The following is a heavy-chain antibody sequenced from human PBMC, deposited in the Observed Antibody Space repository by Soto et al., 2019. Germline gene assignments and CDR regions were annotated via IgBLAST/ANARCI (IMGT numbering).Heavy chain of an antibody. V-gene: IGHV2-70*01. CDR2: IDWDDDK. J-gene: IGHJ6*02. CDR3: ARMGEGDSPYSGGWYGMDV. CDR1: GFSLSTSGMC. Sequence: GSGPTLVNPTQTLTLTCTFSGFSLSTSGMCVSWIRQPPGKALEWLALIDWDDDKYYSTSLKTRLTISKDTSKNQVVLTMTNMDPVDTATYYCARMGEGDSPYSGGWYGMDVWGQGTTVTVSS. D-gene: IGHD6-19*01.